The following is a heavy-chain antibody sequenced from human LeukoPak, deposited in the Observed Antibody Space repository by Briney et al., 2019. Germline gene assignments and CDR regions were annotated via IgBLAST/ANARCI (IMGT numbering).Heavy chain of an antibody. CDR3: ARSYDFWSGDSQFDY. CDR2: IYDRGST. V-gene: IGHV4-38-2*02. Sequence: KPSETLSLTCTVSGYSISSGHHWGWIRQPPGKGLEWIGTIYDRGSTYYNPSLKSRVTISADTSKNQFSLKLSSVTAADTATYYCARSYDFWSGDSQFDYWGQGTLVTVPS. CDR1: GYSISSGHH. D-gene: IGHD3-3*01. J-gene: IGHJ4*02.